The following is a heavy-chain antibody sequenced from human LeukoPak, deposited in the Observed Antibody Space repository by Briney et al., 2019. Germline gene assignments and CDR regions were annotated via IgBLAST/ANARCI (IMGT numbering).Heavy chain of an antibody. D-gene: IGHD3-22*01. CDR2: ISSSSSYI. J-gene: IGHJ4*02. V-gene: IGHV3-21*01. Sequence: GGSLRLSCEASGFTFSTYTTNWVRQAPGKGLEWVSSISSSSSYIYFADSVKGRFTISRDNAKNSLYLQMNSLRAEDTAVYYCARTSYENYFDYWGQGTLVTVSS. CDR3: ARTSYENYFDY. CDR1: GFTFSTYT.